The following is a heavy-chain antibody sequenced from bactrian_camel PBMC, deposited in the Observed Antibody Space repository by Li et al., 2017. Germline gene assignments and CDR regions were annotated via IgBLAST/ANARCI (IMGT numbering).Heavy chain of an antibody. J-gene: IGHJ4*01. CDR1: GYTYPAYC. CDR3: AAMRGSWSCDYWAKYNY. V-gene: IGHV3S40*01. Sequence: VQLVESGGGSVQSGGSLRLSCAASGYTYPAYCMGWLRQAPGKGLEWIAGSRDATGGTSYADSVKGRFIVSRDGAKNTVYLQMNSLKPEDTAMYYRAAMRGSWSCDYWAKYNYWGQGTQVTVS. CDR2: SRDATGGT. D-gene: IGHD1*01.